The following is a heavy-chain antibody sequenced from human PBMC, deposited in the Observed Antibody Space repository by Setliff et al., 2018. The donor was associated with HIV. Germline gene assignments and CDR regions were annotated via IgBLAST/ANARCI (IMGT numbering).Heavy chain of an antibody. D-gene: IGHD2-21*02. CDR1: GFTFSGYA. CDR3: AKRVVTTAVRYFDL. J-gene: IGHJ2*01. V-gene: IGHV3-23*01. Sequence: SLKISCAASGFTFSGYAMSWVRQAPGKGLEWVSAISGSGGTTYYADSVKGRFTISRDNSKSTLYLQMNSLRAEDTAVYYCAKRVVTTAVRYFDLWGRGTLVTVSS. CDR2: ISGSGGTT.